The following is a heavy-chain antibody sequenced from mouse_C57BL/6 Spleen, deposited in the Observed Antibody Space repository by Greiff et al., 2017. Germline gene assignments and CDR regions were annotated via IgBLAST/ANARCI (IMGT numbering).Heavy chain of an antibody. CDR2: IYPGDGDT. CDR3: ARSYYGSYFDY. V-gene: IGHV1-80*01. J-gene: IGHJ2*01. D-gene: IGHD1-1*01. Sequence: VQLQQSGAELVKPGASVKISCKASGYAFSSYWMNWVKQRPGKGLEWIGQIYPGDGDTNYNGKFKGKATLTADKSSSTAYMQLSSLTSEDSAVYFCARSYYGSYFDYWGQGTTLTVSS. CDR1: GYAFSSYW.